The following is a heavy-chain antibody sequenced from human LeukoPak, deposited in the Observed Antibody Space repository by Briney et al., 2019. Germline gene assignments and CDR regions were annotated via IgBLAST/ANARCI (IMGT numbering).Heavy chain of an antibody. Sequence: GASVKVSCKASGYTFTGYYMHWVRQAPGQGLEWMGWINPNSGGTNYAQKFQGRVTMTRDTSISTAYMELSRLRSDDTAVYYRARVESRYDFWSGYDSYWGQGTLVTVSS. CDR2: INPNSGGT. CDR1: GYTFTGYY. J-gene: IGHJ4*02. D-gene: IGHD3-3*01. V-gene: IGHV1-2*02. CDR3: ARVESRYDFWSGYDSY.